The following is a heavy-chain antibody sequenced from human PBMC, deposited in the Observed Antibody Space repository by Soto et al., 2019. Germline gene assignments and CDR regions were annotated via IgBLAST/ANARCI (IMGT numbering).Heavy chain of an antibody. CDR2: IYHSGST. J-gene: IGHJ3*02. Sequence: SETLSLTCAVSGGSISSGGYSWSWIRQPPGKGLEWIGYIYHSGSTYYNPSLKSRVTISVDTSKNQFSLKLSSVTAADTAVYYCARETQDYDILTGYYTAVAFDIWGQGTMVT. D-gene: IGHD3-9*01. CDR3: ARETQDYDILTGYYTAVAFDI. CDR1: GGSISSGGYS. V-gene: IGHV4-30-2*01.